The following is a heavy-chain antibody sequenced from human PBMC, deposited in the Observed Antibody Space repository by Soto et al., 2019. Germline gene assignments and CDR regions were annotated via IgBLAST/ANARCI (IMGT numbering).Heavy chain of an antibody. V-gene: IGHV3-53*01. J-gene: IGHJ4*02. CDR3: ARIHYDHTGTSSDY. CDR2: IYAGTIT. D-gene: IGHD3-22*01. Sequence: GGSLGLCCAVSGITVSSYYMSWVRQAAGKGLEWVSVIYAGTITYYADSVKGRFTIYRDNSKNTLNLEMNSLRVEDTAVYYCARIHYDHTGTSSDYWGQATLVTV. CDR1: GITVSSYY.